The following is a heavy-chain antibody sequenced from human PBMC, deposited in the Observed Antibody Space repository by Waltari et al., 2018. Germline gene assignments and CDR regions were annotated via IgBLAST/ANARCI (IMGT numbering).Heavy chain of an antibody. V-gene: IGHV1-69*13. J-gene: IGHJ4*02. CDR2: IIPIFGTA. Sequence: QVQLVQSGAEVKKPGSSVKVSCKASGGTFSSYAISWVRQAPGQGLEWMGSIIPIFGTANYAQNFQGRVTITADKSTSTAYMELSSLRSEDTAVYYCARDLLHYYDSSGYYSHYWGQGTLVTVSS. CDR3: ARDLLHYYDSSGYYSHY. D-gene: IGHD3-22*01. CDR1: GGTFSSYA.